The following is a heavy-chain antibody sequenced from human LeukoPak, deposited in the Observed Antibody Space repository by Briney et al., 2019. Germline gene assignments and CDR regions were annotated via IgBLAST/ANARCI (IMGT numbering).Heavy chain of an antibody. D-gene: IGHD6-13*01. V-gene: IGHV3-23*01. J-gene: IGHJ3*02. Sequence: PGGSLRLSCAASGFTFNTYAMNWVRQAPGKGLEWVSAIGGGGATTYYADSVKGRFTISRDNSENTLYLQMNSLRAEDTAVYYCARTIAAAPGGAFDIWGQGTMVTVSS. CDR2: IGGGGATT. CDR1: GFTFNTYA. CDR3: ARTIAAAPGGAFDI.